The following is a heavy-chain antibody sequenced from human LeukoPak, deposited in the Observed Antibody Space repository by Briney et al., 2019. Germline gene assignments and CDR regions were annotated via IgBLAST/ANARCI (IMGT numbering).Heavy chain of an antibody. CDR2: ISSSGSPI. V-gene: IGHV3-48*03. D-gene: IGHD4-17*01. CDR1: GFMFSSYE. J-gene: IGHJ5*01. CDR3: VRDPSRGDYYNCFDS. Sequence: PGGSLRLSCAASGFMFSSYEMNWVRQAPGKGLEWVSYISSSGSPIHYVDSVKGRFTTSRDNAKNSLYLQMTSLRVEDTAIYYCVRDPSRGDYYNCFDSWGQGTLVTVSS.